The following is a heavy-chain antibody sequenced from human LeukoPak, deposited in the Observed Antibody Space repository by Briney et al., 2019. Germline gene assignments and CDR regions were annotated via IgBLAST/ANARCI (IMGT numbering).Heavy chain of an antibody. J-gene: IGHJ4*02. CDR1: GDLNSNYH. V-gene: IGHV4-4*07. Sequence: SETLSLICSVSGDLNSNYHWSWLRQPAGKGLEWIGQSHSSGRTNYNPPLESRVTVSIDTPENQFYLTIKSVTAADTAIYYCAIWDITSCWSSKDWGQGILVTVSS. CDR2: SHSSGRT. CDR3: AIWDITSCWSSKD. D-gene: IGHD3-3*01.